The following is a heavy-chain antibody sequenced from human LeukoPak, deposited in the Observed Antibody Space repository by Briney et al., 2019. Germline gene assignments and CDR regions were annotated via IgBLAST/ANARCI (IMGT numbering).Heavy chain of an antibody. D-gene: IGHD1-26*01. CDR3: ARGPLSVSYGDY. CDR1: GYSFTSYD. Sequence: ASVKVSCKASGYSFTSYDISWVRQAPGQGLEWMGWVSAYNGNTDYAQKFQGRVTMTTDTSTTTAYMELRSLKSDDTAVYYCARGPLSVSYGDYWGQGTLVTVSS. V-gene: IGHV1-18*01. J-gene: IGHJ4*02. CDR2: VSAYNGNT.